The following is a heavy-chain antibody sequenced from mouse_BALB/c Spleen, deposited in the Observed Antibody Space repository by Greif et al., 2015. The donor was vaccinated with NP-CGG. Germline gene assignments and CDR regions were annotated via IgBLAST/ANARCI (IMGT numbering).Heavy chain of an antibody. D-gene: IGHD2-3*01. J-gene: IGHJ4*01. V-gene: IGHV2-9*02. Sequence: VQLVESGPGLVAPSQSLSITCTVSGFSLTSYGVHWVRQPPGKGLEWLGVIWAGGSTNYNSALMSRLSISKDNSKSQVFLKMNSLQTDDTAMYYCAREEGKTLYDGYYDAMDYWGQGTSVTVSS. CDR1: GFSLTSYG. CDR2: IWAGGST. CDR3: AREEGKTLYDGYYDAMDY.